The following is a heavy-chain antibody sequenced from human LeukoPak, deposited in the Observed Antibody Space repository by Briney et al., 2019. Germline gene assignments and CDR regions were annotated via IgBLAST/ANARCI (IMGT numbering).Heavy chain of an antibody. V-gene: IGHV4-4*07. Sequence: SETLSLTCTVSGGSLSSFYWSWIRQPAGKGLEWIGRIYSSGSTNYNPSLKSRVTISVDTSKNQFSLKLNSMTAADTAVYYCARGTTMIGTNWFDPWGQGTLVTVSS. CDR2: IYSSGST. D-gene: IGHD1-14*01. CDR1: GGSLSSFY. J-gene: IGHJ5*02. CDR3: ARGTTMIGTNWFDP.